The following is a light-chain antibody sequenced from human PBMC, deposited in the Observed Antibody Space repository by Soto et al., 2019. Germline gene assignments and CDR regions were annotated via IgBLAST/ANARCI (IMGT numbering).Light chain of an antibody. CDR2: GAS. J-gene: IGKJ1*01. V-gene: IGKV3-15*01. Sequence: TVMTQSPATLSASPGDTATLSCRASQSFTRSLAWYQQKPGQAPRLLIYGASTRATGIPARFSGGGSGTEFTLTISNLQSEDFAVYYCQQYNTWPRTFGQGTKVEMK. CDR1: QSFTRS. CDR3: QQYNTWPRT.